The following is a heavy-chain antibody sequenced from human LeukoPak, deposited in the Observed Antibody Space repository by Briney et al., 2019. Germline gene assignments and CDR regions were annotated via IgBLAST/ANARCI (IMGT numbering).Heavy chain of an antibody. J-gene: IGHJ6*02. Sequence: GRSLRLSCAASGFTFSSYAMHWVRQAPGKGLEWVAVISYDGSNKYYADSVKGRFTISRDNSKNTLYLQMNSLRAEDTAVYYCARDGAILGDAYGMDVWGQGTTVTVSS. CDR2: ISYDGSNK. D-gene: IGHD1-26*01. CDR3: ARDGAILGDAYGMDV. CDR1: GFTFSSYA. V-gene: IGHV3-30*04.